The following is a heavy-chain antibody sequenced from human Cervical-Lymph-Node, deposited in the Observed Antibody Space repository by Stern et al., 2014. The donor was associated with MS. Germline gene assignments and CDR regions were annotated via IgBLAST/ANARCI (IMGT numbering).Heavy chain of an antibody. Sequence: VQLVQSGAELIRPGESLKISCKGSGYKFSIYWIAWVRQMPGKGLEWMGILYPGDSETRYSPSFQGQVTMSADKSTSPAYLQWSSLNASDTAMYFCARQTTAWASDVWGQGTLVTVSS. CDR3: ARQTTAWASDV. CDR2: LYPGDSET. CDR1: GYKFSIYW. J-gene: IGHJ4*02. V-gene: IGHV5-51*01. D-gene: IGHD1-14*01.